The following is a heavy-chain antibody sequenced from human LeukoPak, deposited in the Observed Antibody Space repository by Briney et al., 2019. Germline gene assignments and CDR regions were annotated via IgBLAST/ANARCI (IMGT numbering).Heavy chain of an antibody. CDR3: ARDAYRDRYFDY. J-gene: IGHJ4*02. CDR2: IKHDGSEK. Sequence: HPGGSLRLSCAASGFTFSSYSMNWVRQAPGKGLEWVANIKHDGSEKYYVDSVKGRFTISRDNAKTSLYLQMNSLRAEDTAVYYCARDAYRDRYFDYWGQGTLVTVSS. D-gene: IGHD4-11*01. CDR1: GFTFSSYS. V-gene: IGHV3-7*01.